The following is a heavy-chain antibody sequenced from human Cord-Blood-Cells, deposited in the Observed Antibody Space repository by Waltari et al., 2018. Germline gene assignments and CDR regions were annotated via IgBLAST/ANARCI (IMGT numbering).Heavy chain of an antibody. CDR3: AREPYIVVVPAAIREAFDI. CDR1: GGSFSGYY. V-gene: IGHV4-34*01. CDR2: INHSGST. D-gene: IGHD2-2*02. Sequence: QVQLQQWGAGLLKPSETLSLTCAVYGGSFSGYYWSWIRQPPGTGLEWIGEINHSGSTNYNPSLKSRVTISVDTSKNQFSLKLSSVTAADTAVYYCAREPYIVVVPAAIREAFDIWGQGTMVTVSS. J-gene: IGHJ3*02.